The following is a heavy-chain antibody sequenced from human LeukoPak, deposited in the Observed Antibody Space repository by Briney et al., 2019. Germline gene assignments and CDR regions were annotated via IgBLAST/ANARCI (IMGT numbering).Heavy chain of an antibody. J-gene: IGHJ6*03. V-gene: IGHV3-53*01. CDR3: ARAPPSRYTFYMDV. D-gene: IGHD1-1*01. Sequence: GGSLRLSCAASGFIVSNNYMNWVRQAPGKGLEWVSVIYKDGSTYYADSVKGRFTISRDNSKNTLYFEMNSLRAEDTAVYYCARAPPSRYTFYMDVWGKGTTVTISS. CDR2: IYKDGST. CDR1: GFIVSNNY.